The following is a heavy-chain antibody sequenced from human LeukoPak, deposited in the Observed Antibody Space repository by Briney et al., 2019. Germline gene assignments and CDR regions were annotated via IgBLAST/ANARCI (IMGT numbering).Heavy chain of an antibody. CDR2: ISWNSGSI. Sequence: PGRSLRLSCAASGFTFDDYAMHWVRQAPGKGLEWVSGISWNSGSIGYADSVKGRFTISRDNAKNSLYLQMNSLRAEDTALYYCAKAKQFGDHSGYFDYWGQGTLVTVSS. D-gene: IGHD3-10*01. V-gene: IGHV3-9*01. J-gene: IGHJ4*02. CDR1: GFTFDDYA. CDR3: AKAKQFGDHSGYFDY.